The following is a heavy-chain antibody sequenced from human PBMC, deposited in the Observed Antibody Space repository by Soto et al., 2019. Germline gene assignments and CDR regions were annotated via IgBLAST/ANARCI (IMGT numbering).Heavy chain of an antibody. Sequence: SATLSLTGTVSCGSVISGSYYWSWIRQPPGEGLEWIGYIYYSGSTNYNPSLKSRVTISVDTSKNQFSLKLSSVTAADTAVYYCARVVRFLEWFSDGMDVWGQGTTVTVSS. CDR3: ARVVRFLEWFSDGMDV. CDR2: IYYSGST. D-gene: IGHD3-3*01. V-gene: IGHV4-61*01. J-gene: IGHJ6*02. CDR1: CGSVISGSYY.